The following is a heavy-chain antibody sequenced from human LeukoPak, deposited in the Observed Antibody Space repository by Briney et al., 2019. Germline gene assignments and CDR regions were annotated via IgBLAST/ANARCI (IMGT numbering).Heavy chain of an antibody. J-gene: IGHJ4*01. Sequence: GGSLRLSCAASGFTFSSYWMHWVRQAPGKGLVWVSRISTDGSTTNYADSVKGRFTISRDNAKNTLYLEMNSLRAEDTAVYYRCSGTYYSDYWGQGTLVTVSS. CDR1: GFTFSSYW. V-gene: IGHV3-74*01. CDR3: CSGTYYSDY. CDR2: ISTDGSTT. D-gene: IGHD3-10*02.